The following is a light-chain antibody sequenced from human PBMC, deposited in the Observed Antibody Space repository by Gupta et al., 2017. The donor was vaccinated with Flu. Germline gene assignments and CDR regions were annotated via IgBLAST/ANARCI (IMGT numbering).Light chain of an antibody. CDR3: CSYAGSYTGV. J-gene: IGLJ3*02. CDR1: SSDVGGYNY. Sequence: QSALTQPRSVSGSPGQSVTISCTGTSSDVGGYNYVSLYQQHPGKAPNLMIYDVSKRPAGVPDRFSGSKAGNTASLTISGLQAEDEADYYCCSYAGSYTGVFGGGTKLTVL. V-gene: IGLV2-11*01. CDR2: DVS.